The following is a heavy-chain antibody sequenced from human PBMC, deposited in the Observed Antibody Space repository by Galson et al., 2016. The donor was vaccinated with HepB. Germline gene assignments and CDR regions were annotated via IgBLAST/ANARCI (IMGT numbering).Heavy chain of an antibody. CDR2: IYWDDDR. D-gene: IGHD5-18*01. Sequence: PALVKPTQTLTLTCTISGFSLNTHGVGVSWIRQPPEKALEWLALIYWDDDRRYNASLKSRLTITKDTSKDQVVLTMTNMDPADTATYYCADRPRGGSGYAYWGQGILVIVSS. CDR3: ADRPRGGSGYAY. CDR1: GFSLNTHGVG. V-gene: IGHV2-5*02. J-gene: IGHJ4*02.